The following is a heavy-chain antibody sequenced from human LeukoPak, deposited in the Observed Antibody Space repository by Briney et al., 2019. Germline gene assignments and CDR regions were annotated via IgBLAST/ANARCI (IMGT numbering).Heavy chain of an antibody. V-gene: IGHV3-74*01. Sequence: GGSLRLSCAASGFTFSSYWMHWVRQAPGKRLVWVSRINSDGRSTNYADSVKGRFTISRDNAQNTLYLQMNSLRAEDTAVYYCARAQLELPDIWGQGTMVTVSS. CDR1: GFTFSSYW. J-gene: IGHJ3*02. CDR2: INSDGRST. CDR3: ARAQLELPDI. D-gene: IGHD1-1*01.